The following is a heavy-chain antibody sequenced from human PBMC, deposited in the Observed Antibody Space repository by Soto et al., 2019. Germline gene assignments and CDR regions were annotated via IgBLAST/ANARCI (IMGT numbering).Heavy chain of an antibody. D-gene: IGHD2-21*02. CDR1: GVSISSYC. V-gene: IGHV4-59*01. CDR3: ARDEAGYGGNSRWFDP. CDR2: IYYSGST. J-gene: IGHJ5*02. Sequence: PSETLSLTCTVSGVSISSYCWSWIRQPPGKGLEWIGYIYYSGSTNYNPSLKSRVTISVDTSKNQFSLKLSSVTAADTAVYYCARDEAGYGGNSRWFDPWGQGTLVTVSS.